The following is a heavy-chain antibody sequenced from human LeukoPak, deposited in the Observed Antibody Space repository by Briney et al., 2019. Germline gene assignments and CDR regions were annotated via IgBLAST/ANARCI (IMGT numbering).Heavy chain of an antibody. CDR3: ARAYQTDY. CDR1: GFTFSSHY. J-gene: IGHJ4*02. D-gene: IGHD2-2*01. CDR2: INQDGSEK. Sequence: GGSLRLSCAASGFTFSSHYMTWVRQAPGKGLEWVANINQDGSEKNYVDSVEGRFTISRDNAKNSLYLQMNSLRAEDTAVYYCARAYQTDYWGQGTLVTVSS. V-gene: IGHV3-7*05.